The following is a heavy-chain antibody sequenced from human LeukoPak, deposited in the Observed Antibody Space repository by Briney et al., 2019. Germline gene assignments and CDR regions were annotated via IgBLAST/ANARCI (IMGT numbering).Heavy chain of an antibody. V-gene: IGHV3-21*06. Sequence: KTGGSLRLSCAASGFTFSSYSMNWVRQAPGKGLEWVSTISSYSSHIYYADSVKGRFTISRDNAKNSLYLQMNSLRAEDTAVYYCARDSGGATSYYYYYYMDVWGKGTTVTVSS. J-gene: IGHJ6*03. CDR1: GFTFSSYS. D-gene: IGHD1-26*01. CDR3: ARDSGGATSYYYYYYMDV. CDR2: ISSYSSHI.